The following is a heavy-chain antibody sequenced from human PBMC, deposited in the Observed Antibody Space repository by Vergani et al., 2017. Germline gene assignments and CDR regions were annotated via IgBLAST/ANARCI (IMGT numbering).Heavy chain of an antibody. V-gene: IGHV4-31*03. Sequence: QVQLQESGPGLVKPSQTLSLTCTVSGGSISSGGYYWSWIRQHPGKGLEWIGYIYYSGSTYYNPSLKSRVTISVDTSKNKLSLKLRSVTAADTAVYYCARRAVYYDFWGGYYGRVSKDRGEQDYWGQGTLVTVSS. CDR3: ARRAVYYDFWGGYYGRVSKDRGEQDY. CDR2: IYYSGST. CDR1: GGSISSGGYY. J-gene: IGHJ4*02. D-gene: IGHD3-3*01.